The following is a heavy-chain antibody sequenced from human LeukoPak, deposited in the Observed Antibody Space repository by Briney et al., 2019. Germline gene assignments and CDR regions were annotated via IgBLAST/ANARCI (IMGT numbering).Heavy chain of an antibody. Sequence: SQTLSLTCTVYGGSISSGDYYWSWIRQPPGKGLEWIGYIYYTGSTYYNPSHKSRVTISVDTSKNQFSLKLSSVTAADTAVYYCARDNVVVVAATTHYYYYGMDVWGQGTTVTVSS. CDR2: IYYTGST. V-gene: IGHV4-30-4*01. CDR1: GGSISSGDYY. J-gene: IGHJ6*02. D-gene: IGHD2-15*01. CDR3: ARDNVVVVAATTHYYYYGMDV.